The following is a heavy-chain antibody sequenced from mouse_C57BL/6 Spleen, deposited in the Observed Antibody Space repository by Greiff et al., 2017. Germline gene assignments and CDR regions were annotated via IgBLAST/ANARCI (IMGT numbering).Heavy chain of an antibody. Sequence: HVQLQPSWAELAKPGASVKLSCKASGYTFTSYWMHWVKQRPGQGLEWIGNINPSSGYTKYNQKFKAKATLTADKSSSTAYMQLSSLTYEDSAVYYCANHYDYDGFAYWGQGTLVTVSA. J-gene: IGHJ3*01. CDR2: INPSSGYT. D-gene: IGHD2-4*01. CDR3: ANHYDYDGFAY. CDR1: GYTFTSYW. V-gene: IGHV1-7*01.